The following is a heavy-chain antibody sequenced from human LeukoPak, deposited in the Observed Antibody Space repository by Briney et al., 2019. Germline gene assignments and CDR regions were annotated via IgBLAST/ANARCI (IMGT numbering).Heavy chain of an antibody. CDR2: ISYDGSNK. CDR3: AREGGRWLQPKRFDY. J-gene: IGHJ4*02. CDR1: GFTFSSYA. D-gene: IGHD5-24*01. Sequence: GGSLRLSCAASGFTFSSYAMHWVRQAPGKGLEWVAVISYDGSNKYYADSVKGRFTISRDNSKNTLYLQMNSLRAEDTAVYYCAREGGRWLQPKRFDYWGQGTLVTVSS. V-gene: IGHV3-30*04.